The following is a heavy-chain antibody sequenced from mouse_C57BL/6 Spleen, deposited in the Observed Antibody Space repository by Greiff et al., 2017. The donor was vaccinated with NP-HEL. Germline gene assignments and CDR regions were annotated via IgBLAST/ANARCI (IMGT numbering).Heavy chain of an antibody. CDR1: GFTFSSYG. J-gene: IGHJ2*01. CDR3: AGHSMRYYFDD. CDR2: ISSGGSYT. V-gene: IGHV5-6*01. Sequence: EVKLMESGGDLVKPGGSLKLSCAASGFTFSSYGMSWVRQTPDKRLEWVATISSGGSYTYYPDSVKGRFTISRDNAKNTLYLQMSSLKSEDTAMYYCAGHSMRYYFDDWGQGTTLTVSS.